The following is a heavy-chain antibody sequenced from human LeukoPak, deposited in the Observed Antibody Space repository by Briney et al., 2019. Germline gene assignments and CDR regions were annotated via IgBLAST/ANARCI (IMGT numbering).Heavy chain of an antibody. D-gene: IGHD3-22*01. V-gene: IGHV1-18*01. CDR1: GYTFTSYG. CDR2: ISAYNGNT. J-gene: IGHJ6*03. CDR3: ARLQNYYDSSGYYYAEVYYYYMDV. Sequence: GASVKVSCKASGYTFTSYGISWVRQAPGQGLEWMGWISAYNGNTNYAQKLQGRVTMTTDTSTSTAYMELRSLRSDDTAVYYCARLQNYYDSSGYYYAEVYYYYMDVWGKGTTVTISS.